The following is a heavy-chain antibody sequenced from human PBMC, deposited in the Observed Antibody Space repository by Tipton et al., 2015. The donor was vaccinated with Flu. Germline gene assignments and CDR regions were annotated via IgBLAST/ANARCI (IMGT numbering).Heavy chain of an antibody. J-gene: IGHJ3*02. CDR1: GFTFSSHA. Sequence: SLRLSCATSGFTFSSHAMGWARQAPGKGLEWVSVIYSGGSTYYADSVKGRFTISRDNSKNTLHLQMNSLRAEDTAVYYCSGTQGTFDIWGQGTMVTVSS. CDR3: SGTQGTFDI. V-gene: IGHV3-53*01. D-gene: IGHD1-26*01. CDR2: IYSGGST.